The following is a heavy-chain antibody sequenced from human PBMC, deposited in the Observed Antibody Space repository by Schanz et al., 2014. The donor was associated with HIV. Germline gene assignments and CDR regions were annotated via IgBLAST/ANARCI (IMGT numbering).Heavy chain of an antibody. CDR1: GFTFSSYG. CDR3: AKDRITGTTGVPYYYYGMDV. V-gene: IGHV3-30*18. J-gene: IGHJ6*02. D-gene: IGHD1-7*01. Sequence: QVQLVESGGGVVQPGRSLRLSCAASGFTFSSYGMHWVRQAPGKGLEWVGVISYDGSNKYYADSVKGRFTISRDNSKNTLYLQMNSLRAEDTAVYYCAKDRITGTTGVPYYYYGMDVWGQGTTVTVSS. CDR2: ISYDGSNK.